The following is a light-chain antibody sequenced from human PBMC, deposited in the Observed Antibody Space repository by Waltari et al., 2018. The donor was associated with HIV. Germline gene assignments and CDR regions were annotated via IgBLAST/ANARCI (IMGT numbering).Light chain of an antibody. CDR1: TLDKKY. CDR2: QDG. Sequence: SYELTQPPSVSVSPGQTASITCSGDTLDKKYISWYQQRPGQSPIMVIYQDGERPSGIPERFSGSNSANTATLTISGTQAMDEADYYCQAWDDSTAVFGGGTKLTVL. CDR3: QAWDDSTAV. V-gene: IGLV3-1*01. J-gene: IGLJ2*01.